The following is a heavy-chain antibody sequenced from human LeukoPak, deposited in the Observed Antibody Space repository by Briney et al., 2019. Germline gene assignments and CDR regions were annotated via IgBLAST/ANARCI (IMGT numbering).Heavy chain of an antibody. J-gene: IGHJ3*02. CDR1: GFTFSSYA. Sequence: GGSLRLSCAASGFTFSSYAMSWVRQAPGKGPEWVSCISTSSSYIYYADSVKGRFTISRDNAKNSLYLQMNSLRAEDTAVYYCARVRLQPRTLLDDAFDIWGQGTMVTVSS. CDR3: ARVRLQPRTLLDDAFDI. CDR2: ISTSSSYI. D-gene: IGHD1-14*01. V-gene: IGHV3-21*01.